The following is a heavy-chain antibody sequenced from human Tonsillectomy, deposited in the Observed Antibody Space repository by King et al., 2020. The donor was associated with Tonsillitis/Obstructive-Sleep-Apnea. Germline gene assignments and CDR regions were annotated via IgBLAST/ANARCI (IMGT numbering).Heavy chain of an antibody. V-gene: IGHV3-30*04. J-gene: IGHJ6*03. Sequence: VQLVESGGGVVQPGRSLRLSCAASGFTFSSYAMHWVRQAPGKGLEWVAVISYDGGNKYYADSVKGRFTISRENSKNTLYLQMNSLRTEDTAVYYCARGKGCSSTSCYTLYYYYYYMDVGGKGTTVTVSS. CDR3: ARGKGCSSTSCYTLYYYYYYMDV. CDR1: GFTFSSYA. D-gene: IGHD2-2*02. CDR2: ISYDGGNK.